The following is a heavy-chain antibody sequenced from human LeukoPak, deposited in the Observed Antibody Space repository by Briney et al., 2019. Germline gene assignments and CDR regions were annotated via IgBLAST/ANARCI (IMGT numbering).Heavy chain of an antibody. CDR2: FDPEDGET. D-gene: IGHD6-19*01. Sequence: ASVKVSCKVSGYTLTELSMHWVRQAPGKGLEWMGGFDPEDGETIYAQKFQGRVTMTEDTSTDTAYMELSSLRSEDTAVYYCATGVRWIAVAGPSSKRAAMDVWGKGTTVTVSS. CDR1: GYTLTELS. V-gene: IGHV1-24*01. J-gene: IGHJ6*03. CDR3: ATGVRWIAVAGPSSKRAAMDV.